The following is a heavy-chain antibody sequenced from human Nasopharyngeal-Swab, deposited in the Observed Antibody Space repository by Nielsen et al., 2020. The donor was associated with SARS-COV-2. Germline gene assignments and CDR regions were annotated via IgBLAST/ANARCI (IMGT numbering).Heavy chain of an antibody. CDR3: ASEGSGVFGVVIYAFDI. CDR2: VVPEDGEP. D-gene: IGHD3-3*01. CDR1: GYTLTVLP. Sequence: ASVKVSCKVSGYTLTVLPIHWVRQAPGKGLEWMGTVVPEDGEPLYAQNFQGRVTMTEDTSTYTAYLELSSLRSEDTAVYYCASEGSGVFGVVIYAFDIWGPGTLVTVSS. V-gene: IGHV1-24*01. J-gene: IGHJ3*02.